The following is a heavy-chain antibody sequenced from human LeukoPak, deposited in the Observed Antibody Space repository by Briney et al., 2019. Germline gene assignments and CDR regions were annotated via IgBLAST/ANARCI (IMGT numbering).Heavy chain of an antibody. CDR3: ARRGSGWSGNWFDP. CDR1: GYSFTSYW. D-gene: IGHD6-19*01. Sequence: GESLKISWKGSGYSFTSYWIGWGRQMPRKGVGWMGIIYPGDSDTRYSPSFQGQVTISADKSTSTAYLQWSSLKASDTAMYYCARRGSGWSGNWFDPWGQGTLVTASS. CDR2: IYPGDSDT. V-gene: IGHV5-51*01. J-gene: IGHJ5*02.